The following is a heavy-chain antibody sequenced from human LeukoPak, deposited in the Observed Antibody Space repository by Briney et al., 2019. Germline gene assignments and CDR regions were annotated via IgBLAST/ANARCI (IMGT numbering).Heavy chain of an antibody. D-gene: IGHD1-14*01. CDR3: ASSEGPAPFDY. CDR1: GFTFGDYA. J-gene: IGHJ4*02. V-gene: IGHV3-11*01. Sequence: GGSLRLSCTASGFTFGDYAMSWVRQAPGKGLEWVSYISSSGSTIYYADSVKGRFTISRDNAKNSLYLQMNSLRAEDTAVYYCASSEGPAPFDYWGQGTLVTVSS. CDR2: ISSSGSTI.